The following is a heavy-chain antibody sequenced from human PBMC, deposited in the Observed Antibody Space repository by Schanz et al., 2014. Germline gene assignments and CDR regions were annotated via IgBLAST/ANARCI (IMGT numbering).Heavy chain of an antibody. Sequence: QVQLQESGLGLVKPSETLSLICTVSGGSINTYYWSWIRQPPGKGLQWIGTIDDTGSTYYTPSLRGRLTMSVDTSKSQLSVQLTSVTAADTAVYYCARKAPDYYASGSKNWFDPWGQGTLVTVSS. D-gene: IGHD3-10*01. CDR2: IDDTGST. V-gene: IGHV4-59*01. J-gene: IGHJ5*02. CDR3: ARKAPDYYASGSKNWFDP. CDR1: GGSINTYY.